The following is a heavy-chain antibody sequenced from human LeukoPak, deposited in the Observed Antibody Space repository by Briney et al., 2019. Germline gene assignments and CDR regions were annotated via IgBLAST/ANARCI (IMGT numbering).Heavy chain of an antibody. Sequence: GGFLRLSCAASGFTFSSYWMSWVRQSPGKGLEWVANINQDGSENHYVDSVKGRFTISRDNAKNSVFVQMNGLRVEDTAVYYCVRAGGSSWSDFWGQGTLVTVSS. J-gene: IGHJ4*02. D-gene: IGHD6-13*01. CDR2: INQDGSEN. CDR3: VRAGGSSWSDF. CDR1: GFTFSSYW. V-gene: IGHV3-7*01.